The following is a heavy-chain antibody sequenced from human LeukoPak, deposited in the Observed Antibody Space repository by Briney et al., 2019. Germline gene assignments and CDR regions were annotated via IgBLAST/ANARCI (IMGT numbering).Heavy chain of an antibody. Sequence: GGSLRLSCAASGFIFSDYYMSWIRQAPGKGLEWVSYISSSSTYTKYADSVKGRFTISRDNAKNSLYLQMNSLRAEDTAVYYCAREWGGGYSDCWGQGTLVTVSS. J-gene: IGHJ4*02. CDR1: GFIFSDYY. D-gene: IGHD3-16*01. CDR3: AREWGGGYSDC. V-gene: IGHV3-11*05. CDR2: ISSSSTYT.